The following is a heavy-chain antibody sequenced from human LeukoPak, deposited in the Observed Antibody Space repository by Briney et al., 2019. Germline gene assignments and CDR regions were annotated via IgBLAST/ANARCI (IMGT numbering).Heavy chain of an antibody. J-gene: IGHJ6*02. Sequence: ASVKVPCKASGGTFSSYAISWVRQAPGQGLEWMGGIIPIFGTANYAQKFQGRVTITADESTSTAYMELGSLRSEDTAVYYCARNFINTARANYYYYYGMDVGAQGPTVTVPS. CDR1: GGTFSSYA. CDR3: ARNFINTARANYYYYYGMDV. V-gene: IGHV1-69*13. CDR2: IIPIFGTA. D-gene: IGHD5-18*01.